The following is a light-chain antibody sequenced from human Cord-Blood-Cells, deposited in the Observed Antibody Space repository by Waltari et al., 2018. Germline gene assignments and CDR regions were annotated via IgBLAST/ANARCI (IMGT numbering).Light chain of an antibody. CDR3: YSAADNNRV. CDR1: VLAKKY. Sequence: SYELTQPSSVSVSPGQTARITCSGDVLAKKYARWVQQKPGKAPVMVIYKDSERPSGIPERFSGSSSGTTVTLTISGAQVEDEADYYCYSAADNNRVFGGGTKLTVL. J-gene: IGLJ3*02. V-gene: IGLV3-27*01. CDR2: KDS.